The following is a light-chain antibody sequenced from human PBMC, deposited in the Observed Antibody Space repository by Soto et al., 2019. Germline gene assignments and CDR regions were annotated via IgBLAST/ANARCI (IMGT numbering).Light chain of an antibody. CDR2: AAS. Sequence: DVQMTQSRSTLSASVGDRFTITCRASRSISSWLAWYQQKPGKAPKLLIYAASTLESGVPSRFSGSASGTEFTLTISSLQPDDFATYFCQQYNSYWTFGQGTKVDI. J-gene: IGKJ1*01. V-gene: IGKV1-5*01. CDR1: RSISSW. CDR3: QQYNSYWT.